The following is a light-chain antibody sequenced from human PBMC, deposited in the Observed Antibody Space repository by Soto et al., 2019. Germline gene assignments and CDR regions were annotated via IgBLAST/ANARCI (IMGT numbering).Light chain of an antibody. CDR2: GAS. Sequence: EIVLTQSPGTLSLSPGERATLSCRASQSVSISYLAWYQQKPGQAPRLLIYGASSRATGIPDRFSGSGSGKEFTLTISRLEPEDVAVYYCQQDISSPRTFCGGPKVEI. J-gene: IGKJ4*01. V-gene: IGKV3-20*01. CDR3: QQDISSPRT. CDR1: QSVSISY.